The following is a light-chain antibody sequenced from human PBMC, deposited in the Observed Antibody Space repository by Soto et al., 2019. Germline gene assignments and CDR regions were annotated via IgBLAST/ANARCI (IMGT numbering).Light chain of an antibody. J-gene: IGKJ3*01. CDR2: DAS. CDR1: QSVNNY. CDR3: HQRTIWPPFT. Sequence: EIVLTQSPDILSLSPGERATLSCKASQSVNNYLAWYQQKPGQAPRLLIYDASNRATGIPARFTGSGSGTDFTLTISSLEPEDFAVYYCHQRTIWPPFTFGPGTKVDIK. V-gene: IGKV3-11*01.